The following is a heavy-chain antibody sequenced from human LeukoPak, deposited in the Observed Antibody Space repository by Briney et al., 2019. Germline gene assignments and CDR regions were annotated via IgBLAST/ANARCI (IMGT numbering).Heavy chain of an antibody. CDR3: ARVLPRSSGWYGDYYYYMDV. J-gene: IGHJ6*03. CDR1: CGSFSGYY. Sequence: PSETLSLTCAVYCGSFSGYYWSWIRQPPGKGLEWIGEINHSGSTNYNPSLKSRVTISVDTSKNQFSLKLSSVTAADTAVYYCARVLPRSSGWYGDYYYYMDVWGKGTTVTVSS. CDR2: INHSGST. D-gene: IGHD6-19*01. V-gene: IGHV4-34*01.